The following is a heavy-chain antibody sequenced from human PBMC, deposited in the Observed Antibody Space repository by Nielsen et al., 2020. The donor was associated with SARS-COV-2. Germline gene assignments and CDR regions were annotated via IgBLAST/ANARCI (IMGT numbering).Heavy chain of an antibody. CDR3: ARFGESAPSDY. CDR1: GGSISSSSYY. CDR2: IYYSGST. Sequence: SETLSLTCTVSGGSISSSSYYWGWIRQPPGKGLEWIGSIYYSGSTYYNPSLKSRVTISVDTSKNQFSLKLSSVTAADTAVYYCARFGESAPSDYWGQGTLVTVSS. J-gene: IGHJ4*02. D-gene: IGHD3-10*01. V-gene: IGHV4-39*01.